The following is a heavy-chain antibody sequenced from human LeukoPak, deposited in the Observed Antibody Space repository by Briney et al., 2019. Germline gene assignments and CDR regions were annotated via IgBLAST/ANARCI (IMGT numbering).Heavy chain of an antibody. CDR2: IYHSGST. CDR3: ARHATRVAVAGTTAFDY. Sequence: SETLSLTCAVSGYSISSGYYRGWIRQPPGQGLEWIGSIYHSGSTYYNPSLKSRVTISVDTSKNQFSLKLSSVAAADTAVYYCARHATRVAVAGTTAFDYWGQGTLVTVSS. CDR1: GYSISSGYY. D-gene: IGHD6-19*01. J-gene: IGHJ4*02. V-gene: IGHV4-38-2*01.